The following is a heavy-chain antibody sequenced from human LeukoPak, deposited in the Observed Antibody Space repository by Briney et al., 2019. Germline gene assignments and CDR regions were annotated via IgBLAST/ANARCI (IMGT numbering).Heavy chain of an antibody. CDR1: EFSVGSNY. V-gene: IGHV3-23*01. CDR3: ATYRQVLLPFES. Sequence: PGGSLRLSCAASEFSVGSNYMTWVRQAPGKGLEWVSAISGSGGSTYYADSVKGRFTISRDNSKNTLYLQMNSLRAEDTAVYYCATYRQVLLPFESWGQGTLVTVSS. CDR2: ISGSGGST. J-gene: IGHJ4*02. D-gene: IGHD2-8*02.